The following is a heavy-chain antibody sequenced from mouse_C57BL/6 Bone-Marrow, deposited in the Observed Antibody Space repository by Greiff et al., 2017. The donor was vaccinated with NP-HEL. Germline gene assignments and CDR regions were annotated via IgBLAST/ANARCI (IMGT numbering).Heavy chain of an antibody. D-gene: IGHD2-4*01. Sequence: QVQLQQPGAELVKPGASVKMSCKASGYTFTSYWITWVKQRPGQGLEWIGDIYPGSGSTNYNEKFKSKATLTVDTSSSTAYMQLSSLTSEDSAVYYCARCSYDYYAFDYWGQGTTLTVSS. CDR1: GYTFTSYW. CDR3: ARCSYDYYAFDY. CDR2: IYPGSGST. J-gene: IGHJ2*01. V-gene: IGHV1-55*01.